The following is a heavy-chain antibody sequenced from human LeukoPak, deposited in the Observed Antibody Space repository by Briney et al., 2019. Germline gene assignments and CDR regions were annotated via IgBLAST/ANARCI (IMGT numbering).Heavy chain of an antibody. CDR2: IYYSGST. CDR1: GGSISSSSYY. J-gene: IGHJ5*02. V-gene: IGHV4-39*01. CDR3: ARRDGSQGWFDP. Sequence: KASETLSLTCTVSGGSISSSSYYWGWIRQPPGKGLEWIGSIYYSGSTYYNPSLKSRVTISVDTSKNQFSLKLSSVTAADTAVYYCARRDGSQGWFDPWGQGTPVTVSS. D-gene: IGHD1-26*01.